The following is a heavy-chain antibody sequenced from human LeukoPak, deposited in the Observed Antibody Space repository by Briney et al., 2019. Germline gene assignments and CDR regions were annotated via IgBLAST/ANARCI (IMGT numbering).Heavy chain of an antibody. J-gene: IGHJ3*02. CDR2: INYSGRT. V-gene: IGHV4-59*01. CDR1: GGSISTYY. D-gene: IGHD3-22*01. Sequence: SETLSLTCTVSGGSISTYYWSWVRQPPGKGLEWIGYINYSGRTNANSSLKSRVAISVDTSKNQFSLTLSSVTAADTAVYYCARDTYYYDNGDFIDAFDIWGRGTMATVSS. CDR3: ARDTYYYDNGDFIDAFDI.